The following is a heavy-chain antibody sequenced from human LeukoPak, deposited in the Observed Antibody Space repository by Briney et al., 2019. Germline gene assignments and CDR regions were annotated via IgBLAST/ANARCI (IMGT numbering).Heavy chain of an antibody. J-gene: IGHJ4*02. Sequence: SETLSLTCTVSGSSINSHYWSWIRQSPGKGLEWIGYVFNGGSTNYNPSLKSRVTMSLDTSRDQFSLRLSSVTAADTAIYYCASRPADSTWYGVFDYWSQGTLVTVSS. CDR1: GSSINSHY. D-gene: IGHD6-13*01. V-gene: IGHV4-59*11. CDR3: ASRPADSTWYGVFDY. CDR2: VFNGGST.